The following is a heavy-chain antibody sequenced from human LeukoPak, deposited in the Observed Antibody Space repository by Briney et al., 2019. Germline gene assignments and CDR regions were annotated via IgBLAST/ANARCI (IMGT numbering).Heavy chain of an antibody. V-gene: IGHV1-18*01. CDR3: ARELRIVGATQYYYYMGV. CDR1: GYTFTSYG. Sequence: ASVKVSCKASGYTFTSYGISWVRQAPGQGLEWMGWISAYNGNTNYAQKLQGRVTMTTDTSTSTAYMELRSLRSDDTAVYYCARELRIVGATQYYYYMGVWGKGTTVTVSS. J-gene: IGHJ6*03. D-gene: IGHD1-26*01. CDR2: ISAYNGNT.